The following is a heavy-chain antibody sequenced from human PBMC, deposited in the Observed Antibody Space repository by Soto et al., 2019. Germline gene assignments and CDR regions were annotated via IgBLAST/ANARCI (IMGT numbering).Heavy chain of an antibody. Sequence: SQTLCVTCAVDGGTFRGYDWSWISKPPGKGLEWIGEINHSGSTNYNPSLKSRVTISVDTSKNQFSLKLSSVTAADTVVYYCARNPRRYYYYMDVWGKGTTVTVSS. J-gene: IGHJ6*03. CDR3: ARNPRRYYYYMDV. CDR1: GGTFRGYD. V-gene: IGHV4-34*01. CDR2: INHSGST.